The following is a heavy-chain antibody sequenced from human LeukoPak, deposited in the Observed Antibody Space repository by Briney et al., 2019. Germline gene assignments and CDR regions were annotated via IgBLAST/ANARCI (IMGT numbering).Heavy chain of an antibody. CDR1: GFTFSSYS. D-gene: IGHD3-10*01. V-gene: IGHV3-21*01. Sequence: GGSLRLSCAASGFTFSSYSMNWVRQAPGKGLEWVSSISSSSSYIYYADSVKGRFTISRDNAKNSLYLQMNSLRAEDTAVYYCARGPYASGTYGRRGWVHYMDVWGKGTTVTISS. J-gene: IGHJ6*03. CDR2: ISSSSSYI. CDR3: ARGPYASGTYGRRGWVHYMDV.